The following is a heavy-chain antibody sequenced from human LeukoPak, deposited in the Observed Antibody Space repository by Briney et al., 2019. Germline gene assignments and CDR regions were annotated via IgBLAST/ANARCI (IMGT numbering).Heavy chain of an antibody. D-gene: IGHD4-23*01. J-gene: IGHJ2*01. V-gene: IGHV4-61*01. CDR2: IYYSGST. CDR3: ARDPFQYGGNSGRYFDL. Sequence: SETLSLTCTVSGGSISSSSYYWGWIRQPPGKGLEWIGYIYYSGSTNYNPSLKSRVTISVDTSKNQFSLKLSSVTAADTAVYCCARDPFQYGGNSGRYFDLWGRGTLVTVSS. CDR1: GGSISSSSYY.